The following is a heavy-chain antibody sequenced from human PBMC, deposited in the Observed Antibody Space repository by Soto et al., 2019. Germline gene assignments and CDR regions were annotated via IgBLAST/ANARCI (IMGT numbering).Heavy chain of an antibody. CDR1: GFTVSSNY. Sequence: GGSLRLSCAASGFTVSSNYMSWVRQAPGKGLEWVSVIYSGGYTYYADSVKGRFTISRDNSKNTLYLQMNSLRAEDTAIYYCARDPLYCTSTSCYPYWGQGTLVTVSS. CDR2: IYSGGYT. J-gene: IGHJ4*02. D-gene: IGHD2-2*01. V-gene: IGHV3-66*01. CDR3: ARDPLYCTSTSCYPY.